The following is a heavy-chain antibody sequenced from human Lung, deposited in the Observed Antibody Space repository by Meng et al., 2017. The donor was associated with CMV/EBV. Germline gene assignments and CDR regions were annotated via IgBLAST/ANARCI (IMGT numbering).Heavy chain of an antibody. CDR1: GDSIGRRC. V-gene: IGHV4-59*11. Sequence: LXCTVSGDSIGRRCWGWIRQPPGKGLEWVGDISDSRKINYNASLKNRVTISLDTSRNQFSLKLDSVTTADTAVYFCARADEFCGKYYCDKVAFDVWGQGTXVTVSS. D-gene: IGHD1-26*01. CDR2: ISDSRKI. J-gene: IGHJ3*01. CDR3: ARADEFCGKYYCDKVAFDV.